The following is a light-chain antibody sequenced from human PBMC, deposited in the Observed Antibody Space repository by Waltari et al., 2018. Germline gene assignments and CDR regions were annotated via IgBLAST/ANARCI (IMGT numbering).Light chain of an antibody. V-gene: IGKV3-20*01. CDR2: HAS. J-gene: IGKJ1*01. CDR3: QKYVTLPAT. CDR1: QNVGKY. Sequence: EFLLTQSPGTVSVSPGEGVTLSCRASQNVGKYLAWYQQRPGQPHRLLIYHASNRAIGIPDRFSGSGSGTDFSLTISRLEPEDFAVYYCQKYVTLPATFGQGTKVEIK.